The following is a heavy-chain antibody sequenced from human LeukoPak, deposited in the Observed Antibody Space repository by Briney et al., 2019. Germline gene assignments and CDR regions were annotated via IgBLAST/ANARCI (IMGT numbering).Heavy chain of an antibody. D-gene: IGHD6-19*01. Sequence: GGSLRLSCAASGFTFSSYGMHWVRQAPGKGLEWVAFIRYDGSNKYYADSVKGRFTISRDNSKSTLYLQMNSLRAEDTAVYYCAKVRWDNSGWYYLDSWGQGTLVTVSS. CDR1: GFTFSSYG. J-gene: IGHJ4*02. CDR2: IRYDGSNK. CDR3: AKVRWDNSGWYYLDS. V-gene: IGHV3-30*02.